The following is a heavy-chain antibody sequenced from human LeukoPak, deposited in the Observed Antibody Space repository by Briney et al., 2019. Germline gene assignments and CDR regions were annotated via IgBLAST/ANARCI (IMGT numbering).Heavy chain of an antibody. Sequence: GGSLRLSCAASGFTFSNAWMSWVRQAPGKGLEWVGRIKSKTDGGTTDYAAPVKGRFTISRDDSKNTLYLQMNSLKTEDTAVYYCTTDEQGYSYGVLFDYWGQGTLVTVSS. CDR1: GFTFSNAW. CDR2: IKSKTDGGTT. D-gene: IGHD5-18*01. J-gene: IGHJ4*02. V-gene: IGHV3-15*01. CDR3: TTDEQGYSYGVLFDY.